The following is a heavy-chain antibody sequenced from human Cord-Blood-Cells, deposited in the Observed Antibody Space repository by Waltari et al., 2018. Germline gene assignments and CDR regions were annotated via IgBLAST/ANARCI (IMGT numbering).Heavy chain of an antibody. V-gene: IGHV3-7*01. Sequence: EVQLVESRGGLVQPGGSLRLSCAASGFTFSSYWMSWVRQAPGKGLEWVANIKQDGSEKYYVDSVKGRFTISRDNAKNSLYLQMNSLRAEDTAVYYCARASSMGNDAFDIWGQGTMVTVSS. CDR3: ARASSMGNDAFDI. CDR2: IKQDGSEK. CDR1: GFTFSSYW. J-gene: IGHJ3*02. D-gene: IGHD2-2*01.